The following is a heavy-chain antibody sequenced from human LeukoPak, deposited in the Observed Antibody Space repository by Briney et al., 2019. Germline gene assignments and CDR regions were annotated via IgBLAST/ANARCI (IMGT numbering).Heavy chain of an antibody. J-gene: IGHJ4*02. Sequence: GESLKISCKASGYRFTNYWIAWVRQMPGKGLELMGSIYPGDSDIRYSPSFQGQVTISADKSFTTAYLQWRSLKASDTAIYYCARQGVYYSDSSAFHHWGQGTRVTVSS. V-gene: IGHV5-51*01. CDR1: GYRFTNYW. D-gene: IGHD3-22*01. CDR3: ARQGVYYSDSSAFHH. CDR2: IYPGDSDI.